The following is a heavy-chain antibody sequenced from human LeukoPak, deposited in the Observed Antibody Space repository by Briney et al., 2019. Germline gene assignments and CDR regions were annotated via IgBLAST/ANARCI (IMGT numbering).Heavy chain of an antibody. CDR2: INPSGGST. Sequence: ASVKCSCKASGYTFTSYYMHWVREAPGQGLEWMGIINPSGGSTSYAQKFQGRVTLTRDLSTSTDYLELRSLRSEDTAVYYCARDTSARDEAWWFDPWGQGTLVTVSS. CDR3: ARDTSARDEAWWFDP. CDR1: GYTFTSYY. D-gene: IGHD5-24*01. V-gene: IGHV1-46*01. J-gene: IGHJ5*02.